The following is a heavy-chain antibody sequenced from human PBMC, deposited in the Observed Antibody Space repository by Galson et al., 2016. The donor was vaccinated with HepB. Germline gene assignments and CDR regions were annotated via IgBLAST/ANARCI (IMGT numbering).Heavy chain of an antibody. CDR2: INPRGATT. V-gene: IGHV1-46*01. CDR3: AKVSRMTGVYYD. J-gene: IGHJ4*02. CDR1: GDIFTDNY. Sequence: SVKVSCKASGDIFTDNYVHWVRQAPGQGLEWLGIINPRGATTSYAQKFQGRVTMTRDTSASTVYMDLSSLRSEDTAVYYCAKVSRMTGVYYDWGQGTLVTVSS. D-gene: IGHD3-9*01.